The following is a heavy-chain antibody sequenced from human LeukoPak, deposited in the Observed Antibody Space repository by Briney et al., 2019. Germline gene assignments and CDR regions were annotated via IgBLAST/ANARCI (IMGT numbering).Heavy chain of an antibody. J-gene: IGHJ4*02. Sequence: SETLSLTCTVSGGSISSSSYYWGWIRQPPGKGLEWIGSIYYSGSTYYNPSLKSRVTISVDTSKNQFSLQLTSVTAADTAVYYCARDPCSSSSCSYFDYWGQGTLVTVSS. CDR2: IYYSGST. D-gene: IGHD2-2*01. V-gene: IGHV4-39*07. CDR1: GGSISSSSYY. CDR3: ARDPCSSSSCSYFDY.